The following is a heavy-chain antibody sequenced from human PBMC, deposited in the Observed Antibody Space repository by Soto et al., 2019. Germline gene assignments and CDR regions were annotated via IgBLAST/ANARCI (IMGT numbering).Heavy chain of an antibody. J-gene: IGHJ6*02. CDR1: GFFFSDYY. D-gene: IGHD3-22*01. CDR2: ISGTGDTK. CDR3: AIGGGQIYYAGMDV. V-gene: IGHV3-11*01. Sequence: LRLSCVASGFFFSDYYISWIRQAPGKGLECVAYISGTGDTKYYAESVRGRFTISRDNTKKSVFLQVNSLRADDTAVYYCAIGGGQIYYAGMDVWGQGTTVTVSS.